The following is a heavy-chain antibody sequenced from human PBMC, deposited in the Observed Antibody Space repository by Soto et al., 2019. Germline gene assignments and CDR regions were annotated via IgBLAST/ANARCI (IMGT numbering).Heavy chain of an antibody. CDR1: GFTFSSYG. V-gene: IGHV3-30*18. D-gene: IGHD1-26*01. J-gene: IGHJ6*02. CDR3: AKELGSYYENYYYYGMDV. CDR2: ISYDGSNK. Sequence: QVQLVESGGGVVQPGRSLRLSCAASGFTFSSYGMHWVRQAPGKGLEWVAVISYDGSNKYYADSVKGRLTISRDNSKNTLYLQMNSLRAEDTAVYYCAKELGSYYENYYYYGMDVWGQGTTVTVSS.